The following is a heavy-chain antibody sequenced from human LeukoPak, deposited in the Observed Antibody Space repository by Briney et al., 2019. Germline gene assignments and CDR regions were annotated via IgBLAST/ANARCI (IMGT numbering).Heavy chain of an antibody. CDR3: ARDLETHGSGSFDY. Sequence: GGSLRLSSSASGFTFSSYAMHWVRQAPGKGLEYVSAISSNGGSTYYADSVKGRFTISRDNSKNTLYLQMSSLRAEDTAVYYCARDLETHGSGSFDYWGQGTLVTVSS. V-gene: IGHV3-64D*06. D-gene: IGHD1-26*01. CDR2: ISSNGGST. J-gene: IGHJ4*02. CDR1: GFTFSSYA.